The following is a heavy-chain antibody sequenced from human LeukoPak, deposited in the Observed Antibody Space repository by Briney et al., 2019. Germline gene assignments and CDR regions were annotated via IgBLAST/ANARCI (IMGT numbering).Heavy chain of an antibody. V-gene: IGHV3-74*01. J-gene: IGHJ4*02. CDR2: INSDGSST. CDR3: ARGQKYRSGYTVTELGSGYFDY. D-gene: IGHD5-18*01. CDR1: GFTFSSYW. Sequence: GGSLRLSCAASGFTFSSYWMHWVRQAPGKGLVWVSRINSDGSSTSYADSVKGRFTISRDNAKNTLYLQMNSLRAEDTAVYYCARGQKYRSGYTVTELGSGYFDYWGQGTLVTVSS.